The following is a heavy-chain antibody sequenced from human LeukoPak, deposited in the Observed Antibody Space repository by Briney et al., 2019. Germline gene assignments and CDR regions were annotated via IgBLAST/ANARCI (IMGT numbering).Heavy chain of an antibody. CDR3: ARGRYFDWSNYYYMDV. CDR1: GYTFTSYD. J-gene: IGHJ6*03. Sequence: ASVKVSCKASGYTFTSYDINWVRQATGQGLAWMGWVNPYSGNTGYAQKFQGRDTITRNTSISTAYMELSSLRSEDTAVYYCARGRYFDWSNYYYMDVWGKGTTVTVSS. CDR2: VNPYSGNT. V-gene: IGHV1-8*03. D-gene: IGHD3-9*01.